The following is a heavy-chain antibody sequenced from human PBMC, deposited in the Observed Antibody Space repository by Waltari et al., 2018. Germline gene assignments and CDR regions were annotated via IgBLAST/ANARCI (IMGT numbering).Heavy chain of an antibody. J-gene: IGHJ3*01. CDR3: VRPLTPYSFDAFDL. D-gene: IGHD2-15*01. CDR2: IYSGGTT. V-gene: IGHV3-53*01. CDR1: GFTVNPSY. Sequence: EVQLMESGGGLIQPGGSLRLSCVVSGFTVNPSYMSWVRQAPGKGPEWVSVIYSGGTTYYADSVKGRFTVTRDDSKNTVYLQMSSLIVDDTAVYFCVRPLTPYSFDAFDLWGQGTVVTVSS.